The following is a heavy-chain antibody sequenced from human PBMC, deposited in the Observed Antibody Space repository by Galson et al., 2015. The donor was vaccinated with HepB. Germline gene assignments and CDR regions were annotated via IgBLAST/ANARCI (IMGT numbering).Heavy chain of an antibody. J-gene: IGHJ4*02. CDR3: CTEVYKVATVDY. CDR1: GVTSNNAW. V-gene: IGHV3-15*01. CDR2: IKTTSEGATT. D-gene: IGHD5-12*01. Sequence: SLRLSCAAPGVTSNNAWMNWVRQAPGTGLEWVGRIKTTSEGATTDYAAPLKGRFTISRDDSKSTVYLQMNSLETEDTAVYYCCTEVYKVATVDYWGQGTLVTVSS.